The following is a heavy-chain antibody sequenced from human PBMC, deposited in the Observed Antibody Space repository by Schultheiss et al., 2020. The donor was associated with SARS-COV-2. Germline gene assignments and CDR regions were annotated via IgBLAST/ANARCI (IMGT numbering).Heavy chain of an antibody. J-gene: IGHJ4*02. CDR2: ISSNGGST. CDR3: ATIAAAGNEVGDY. D-gene: IGHD6-13*01. Sequence: GSLRLSCAASGFTFSSYAMHWVRQAPGKGLEYVSAISSNGGSTYYADSVKGRFTISRDNSKNTLYLQMSSLRAEDTAVYYCATIAAAGNEVGDYWGQGTLVTVSS. V-gene: IGHV3-64D*06. CDR1: GFTFSSYA.